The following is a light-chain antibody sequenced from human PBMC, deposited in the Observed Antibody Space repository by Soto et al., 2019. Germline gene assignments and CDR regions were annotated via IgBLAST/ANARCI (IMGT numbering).Light chain of an antibody. CDR2: DAS. Sequence: DIQMTQSPSTLSASVGDRVTITCRASQSISTWLAWYQQKPGKAPKVLIYDASRLEGGVPSRFSGSGSATEFTLTVSSLQPDDLATYYCQQYDSYPLTFGGVTKVDIK. CDR1: QSISTW. CDR3: QQYDSYPLT. V-gene: IGKV1-5*01. J-gene: IGKJ4*01.